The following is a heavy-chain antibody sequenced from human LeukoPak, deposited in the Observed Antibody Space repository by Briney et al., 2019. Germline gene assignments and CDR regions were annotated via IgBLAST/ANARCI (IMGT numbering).Heavy chain of an antibody. CDR2: INPNSGVT. D-gene: IGHD5-12*01. V-gene: IGHV1-2*02. J-gene: IGHJ4*02. CDR3: ARGGAGTAYYDWDFFRFDY. Sequence: ASVKVSCKASGYTSTGHFMFWVRQAPGKGLEWMAWINPNSGVTSYAQKFQGRVTLTRDTSINTAYMELSRLRSDDTALYYCARGGAGTAYYDWDFFRFDYWGQGTLVTVSS. CDR1: GYTSTGHF.